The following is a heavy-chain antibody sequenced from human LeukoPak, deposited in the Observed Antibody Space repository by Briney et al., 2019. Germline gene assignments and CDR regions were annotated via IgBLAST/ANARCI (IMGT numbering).Heavy chain of an antibody. V-gene: IGHV1-8*01. CDR2: MNPNRANT. Sequence: ASVKVSCKASGYTFTSYDINWVRQATGQVLEWMGWMNPNRANTGYAQKFQGRVTMTRNTSISTAYMELSSLRSEDTAVYYCARGPPESSNSDYWGQGTLVTVSS. D-gene: IGHD6-13*01. CDR3: ARGPPESSNSDY. CDR1: GYTFTSYD. J-gene: IGHJ4*02.